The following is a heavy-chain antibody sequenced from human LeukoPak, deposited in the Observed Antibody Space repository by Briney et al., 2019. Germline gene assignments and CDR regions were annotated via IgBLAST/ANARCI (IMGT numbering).Heavy chain of an antibody. CDR1: GFTFSSYA. J-gene: IGHJ4*02. CDR3: AKDLRSGYDSPVDY. D-gene: IGHD5-12*01. Sequence: GGSLRLSCAASGFTFSSYAMNWVRQAPGKGLEWVSGLSGSGGSTYYADSVKGRLTISRDNSKNTLYLQMNSLRVGDTAVYYCAKDLRSGYDSPVDYWGQGTLVTVSS. CDR2: LSGSGGST. V-gene: IGHV3-23*01.